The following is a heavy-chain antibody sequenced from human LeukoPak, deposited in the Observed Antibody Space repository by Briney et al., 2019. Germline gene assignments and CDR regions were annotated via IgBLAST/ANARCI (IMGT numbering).Heavy chain of an antibody. CDR3: ARGGLRYFDWLPKDYFDY. D-gene: IGHD3-9*01. Sequence: PSETLSLTCAVYGGSFSGYYWSWIRQPPGKGLEWIGEINHSGSTNYNPSLKSRVTISVDTSKNQFSLKLSSVTAADTAVYYCARGGLRYFDWLPKDYFDYWGLGTLVTVSS. CDR1: GGSFSGYY. V-gene: IGHV4-34*01. J-gene: IGHJ4*02. CDR2: INHSGST.